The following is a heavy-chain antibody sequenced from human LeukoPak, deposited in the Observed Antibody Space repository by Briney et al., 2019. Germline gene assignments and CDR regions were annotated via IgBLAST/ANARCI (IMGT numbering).Heavy chain of an antibody. V-gene: IGHV4-61*02. CDR1: GGSISSGSYY. D-gene: IGHD3-3*01. Sequence: SETLSVTCTVSGGSISSGSYYWSWIRQPAGKGLEWIGRIYTSGSTNYNPSLKSRVTISVDTSKNQFSLKLSSVTAADTAVYYCARVMTYYDFWSGYYVDYYYYYMDVWGKGTTVTASS. CDR3: ARVMTYYDFWSGYYVDYYYYYMDV. CDR2: IYTSGST. J-gene: IGHJ6*03.